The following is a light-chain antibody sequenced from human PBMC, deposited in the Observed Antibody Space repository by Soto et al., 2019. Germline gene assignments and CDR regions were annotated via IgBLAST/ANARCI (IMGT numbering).Light chain of an antibody. J-gene: IGKJ5*01. CDR1: QSVSSSY. CDR2: GAA. Sequence: TQSPGTLSLSPGDRATLSCRASQSVSSSYLAWYQQKPGQAPRLLIYGAASRATGIPDRFSGSGSGTDFTLTINRLEPEDVAVYYCQQYGSSPNTFGQGTRLDIK. CDR3: QQYGSSPNT. V-gene: IGKV3-20*01.